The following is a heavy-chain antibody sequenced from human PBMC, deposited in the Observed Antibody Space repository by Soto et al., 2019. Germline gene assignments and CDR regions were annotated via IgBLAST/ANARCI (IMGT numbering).Heavy chain of an antibody. J-gene: IGHJ6*02. V-gene: IGHV3-53*01. CDR2: IYSGGST. Sequence: GGSLRLSCAASGFTVSSNYMYWVRQAPGKGLEWVSIIYSGGSTYYAGSVKGRFTISRDNSKNTLYLQMNSLRAEDTAVYYCARGGPGYTYGSGMDVWGQGTTVTVSS. CDR1: GFTVSSNY. D-gene: IGHD5-18*01. CDR3: ARGGPGYTYGSGMDV.